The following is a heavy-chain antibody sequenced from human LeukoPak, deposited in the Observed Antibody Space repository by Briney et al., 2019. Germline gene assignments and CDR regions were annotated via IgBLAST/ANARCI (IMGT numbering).Heavy chain of an antibody. CDR1: GGSISSYY. V-gene: IGHV4-34*01. Sequence: SSETLSLTCTVSGGSISSYYWSWIRQPPGKGLEWIGEINHSGSTNYNPSLKSRVTISVDTSKNQFSLKLSSVTAADTAVYYCARGLVENQHTHFDYWGQGTLVTVSS. J-gene: IGHJ4*02. CDR3: ARGLVENQHTHFDY. D-gene: IGHD2-2*01. CDR2: INHSGST.